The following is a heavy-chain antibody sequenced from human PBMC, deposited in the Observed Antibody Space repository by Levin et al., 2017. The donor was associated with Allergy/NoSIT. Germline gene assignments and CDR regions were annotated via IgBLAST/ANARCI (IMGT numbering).Heavy chain of an antibody. Sequence: GGSLRLSCAASGFTFSSYSMNWVRQAPGKGLEWVSSISSSSSYIYYADSVKGRFTISRDNAKNSLYLQMNSLRAEDTAVYYCARDSGDYTTFDYWGQGTLVTVSS. D-gene: IGHD4-17*01. V-gene: IGHV3-21*01. CDR2: ISSSSSYI. CDR1: GFTFSSYS. CDR3: ARDSGDYTTFDY. J-gene: IGHJ4*02.